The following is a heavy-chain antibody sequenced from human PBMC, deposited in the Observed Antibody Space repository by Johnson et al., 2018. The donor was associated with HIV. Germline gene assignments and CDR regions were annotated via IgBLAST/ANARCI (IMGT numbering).Heavy chain of an antibody. CDR3: TGTTLVRGRTTSCAFDI. CDR2: IRSKAFSYST. Sequence: VQLVESGGGLVQPGGSLKLSCAASGFSFSATAMHWVRQTSGKGLEWVGRIRSKAFSYSTAYTASLQGRLNISRDDSKNTAYLQMNSLTTEDTGVYDCTGTTLVRGRTTSCAFDIWGRGTVVTVSS. J-gene: IGHJ3*02. D-gene: IGHD1-7*01. CDR1: GFSFSATA. V-gene: IGHV3-73*02.